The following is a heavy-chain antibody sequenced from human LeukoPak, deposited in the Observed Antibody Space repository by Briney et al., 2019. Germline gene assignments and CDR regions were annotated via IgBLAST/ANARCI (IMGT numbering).Heavy chain of an antibody. CDR2: IFYSGST. Sequence: SETLSLTCAVYGGSFSGYYWSWIRQPPGKGLEWIGYIFYSGSTNYNPSLRSRVTISVDTSRNQFSLKLSSVTAADTAVYYCARGSPVGNYWGQGILVTVSS. CDR3: ARGSPVGNY. J-gene: IGHJ4*02. V-gene: IGHV4-59*08. CDR1: GGSFSGYY. D-gene: IGHD1-26*01.